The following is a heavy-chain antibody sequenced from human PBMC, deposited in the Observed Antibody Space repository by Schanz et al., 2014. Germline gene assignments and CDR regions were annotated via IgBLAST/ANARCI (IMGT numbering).Heavy chain of an antibody. Sequence: QLQLQESGSGLVKPSQTLSLTCAVSGGSISRGFYSWNWIRQPPGRGLEWIRCIYYSGSTYYNPSPKAGVTIPMDRPKHQSSLSPTPVTAADTAVYYCAREDRYYHGLDVWGQGTTVTVS. CDR2: IYYSGST. CDR3: AREDRYYHGLDV. V-gene: IGHV4-30-2*01. CDR1: GGSISRGFYS. J-gene: IGHJ6*02.